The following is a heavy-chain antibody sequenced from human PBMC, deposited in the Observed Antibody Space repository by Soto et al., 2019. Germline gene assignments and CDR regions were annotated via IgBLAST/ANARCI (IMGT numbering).Heavy chain of an antibody. D-gene: IGHD4-17*01. V-gene: IGHV3-11*01. CDR1: GFTFIDYY. CDR2: ISSTGKNI. Sequence: QVRLVESGGDLVKPGESLRLSCVASGFTFIDYYMNWVRQAPGKGLEWISYISSTGKNIYYSASVKGRFIVSRDNAKNSLFLQMNSLTADDTAVYYCGRSHGAGSYWGQGTRVTVSS. J-gene: IGHJ4*02. CDR3: GRSHGAGSY.